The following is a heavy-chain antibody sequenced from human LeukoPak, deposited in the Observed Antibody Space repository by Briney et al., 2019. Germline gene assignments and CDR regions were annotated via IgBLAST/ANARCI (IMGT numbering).Heavy chain of an antibody. CDR2: ISGSGGST. CDR1: GFTFSSYS. V-gene: IGHV3-23*01. D-gene: IGHD6-13*01. CDR3: VYNGRYSSSWKLFY. J-gene: IGHJ4*02. Sequence: GGSLRLSCAASGFTFSSYSMSWVRQAPGKGLEWVSAISGSGGSTYYADSVKGRFTISRDNSKNTLYLQMNSLRAEDTAVYYCVYNGRYSSSWKLFYWGQGTLVTVSS.